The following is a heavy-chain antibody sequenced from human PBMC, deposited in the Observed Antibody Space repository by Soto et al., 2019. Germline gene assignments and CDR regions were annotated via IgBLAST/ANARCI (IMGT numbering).Heavy chain of an antibody. CDR2: VIPIFGTA. D-gene: IGHD3-22*01. Sequence: SVQVSCEASGGTFSSYAISWVRQAPGQGLEWMGGVIPIFGTANYAQKFQGRVTITADESTSTAYMELSSLRSEDTAVYYCARDLYYDSSGYYGDRSYYYYHMDVWGQGTTVTVSS. V-gene: IGHV1-69*13. CDR3: ARDLYYDSSGYYGDRSYYYYHMDV. CDR1: GGTFSSYA. J-gene: IGHJ6*02.